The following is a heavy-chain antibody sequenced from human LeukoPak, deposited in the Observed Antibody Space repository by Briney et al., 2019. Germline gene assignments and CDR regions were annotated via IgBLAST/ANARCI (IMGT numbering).Heavy chain of an antibody. CDR2: INSDGSST. J-gene: IGHJ6*03. D-gene: IGHD4-17*01. V-gene: IGHV3-74*01. Sequence: GGSLRLSCAASGFTFSSYWMHWVRHAPGKWLVWVSRINSDGSSTSYADSVKGRFTISRDNAKNTLYLQMNSLRAEDTAVYYCAKYSYGDYNRPYYYYYYMDVWGKGTTVTVSS. CDR3: AKYSYGDYNRPYYYYYYMDV. CDR1: GFTFSSYW.